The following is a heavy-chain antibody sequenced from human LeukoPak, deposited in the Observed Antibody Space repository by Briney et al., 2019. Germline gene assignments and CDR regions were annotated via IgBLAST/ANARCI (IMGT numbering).Heavy chain of an antibody. J-gene: IGHJ4*02. CDR1: GFTFSSYA. CDR3: AKAPKTMIVVVIMVDY. Sequence: PGGSLRLSCAASGFTFSSYAMSWVRQAPGKGLEWVSAISGSGGSTYYADSVKGRFTISRDNSKNTLYLQMNSLRAEDTAVYYCAKAPKTMIVVVIMVDYWGQGTLVTVSS. V-gene: IGHV3-23*01. D-gene: IGHD3-22*01. CDR2: ISGSGGST.